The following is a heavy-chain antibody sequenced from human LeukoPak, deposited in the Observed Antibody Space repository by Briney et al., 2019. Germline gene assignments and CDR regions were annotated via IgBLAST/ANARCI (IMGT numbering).Heavy chain of an antibody. D-gene: IGHD1-26*01. J-gene: IGHJ3*02. CDR2: ISGSGGST. Sequence: PGGSLRLSRAASGFTFSSYAMSWVRQAPGKGLEWVSAISGSGGSTYFADSVKGRFTISRDNSKNTLYLQMNSLRAEDTAVYYCAKDLEGNYYENYDAFDIWGQGTMVTVSS. CDR3: AKDLEGNYYENYDAFDI. V-gene: IGHV3-23*01. CDR1: GFTFSSYA.